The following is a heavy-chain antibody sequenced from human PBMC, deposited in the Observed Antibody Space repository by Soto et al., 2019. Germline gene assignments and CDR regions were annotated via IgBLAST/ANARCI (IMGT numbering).Heavy chain of an antibody. CDR1: GFTFSSCA. J-gene: IGHJ4*02. CDR2: IGVGGITT. V-gene: IGHV3-23*01. CDR3: AKSHTRISASETYYDY. Sequence: GGSLRLSCAASGFTFSSCAMGWVRQAPGKGLEWVSIIGVGGITTYYADSVKGRFTISRDNSKNTLYLQMNSLRAEDTAVYYCAKSHTRISASETYYDYWGQGTLVTVSS. D-gene: IGHD3-10*01.